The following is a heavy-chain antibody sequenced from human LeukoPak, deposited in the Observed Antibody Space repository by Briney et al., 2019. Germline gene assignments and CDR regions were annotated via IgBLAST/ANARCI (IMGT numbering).Heavy chain of an antibody. J-gene: IGHJ4*02. CDR3: ARHSIGGRYQHDY. D-gene: IGHD1-26*01. CDR1: GYSISSGYY. V-gene: IGHV4-38-2*01. Sequence: SETLSLTCAVSGYSISSGYYWGWIRQPPGKGLEWIGSIYYSGSTYYNPSLKSRVTISVDTSKNQFSLKLSSVTAADTAVYYCARHSIGGRYQHDYWGQGTLVTVSS. CDR2: IYYSGST.